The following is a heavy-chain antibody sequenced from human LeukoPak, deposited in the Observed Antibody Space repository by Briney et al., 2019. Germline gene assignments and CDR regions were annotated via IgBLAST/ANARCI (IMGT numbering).Heavy chain of an antibody. V-gene: IGHV3/OR16-10*01. Sequence: GGSLRLSCAGSGFTFSSYAMHWVRQAPGKGLEWVSAIGTGGGTYYADSVKGRFTTSRDNAKNSLYLQMNSLRAEDMAVYYCARDLRFGELLPYFDYWGQGTLVTVSS. CDR1: GFTFSSYA. CDR2: IGTGGGT. CDR3: ARDLRFGELLPYFDY. J-gene: IGHJ4*02. D-gene: IGHD3-10*01.